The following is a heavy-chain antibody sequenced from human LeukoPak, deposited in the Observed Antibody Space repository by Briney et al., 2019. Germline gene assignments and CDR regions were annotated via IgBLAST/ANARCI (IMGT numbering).Heavy chain of an antibody. Sequence: PGGSLRLSCAASGFNFNTYWMIWVRQAPGKGLECVANIRPDGRNKHYVDSVKGRFTISRDNAKNSLYLEMNSLRAEDTAVYYCGREDRTFDPWGQGTLVTVSS. CDR3: GREDRTFDP. CDR2: IRPDGRNK. V-gene: IGHV3-7*03. CDR1: GFNFNTYW. J-gene: IGHJ5*02.